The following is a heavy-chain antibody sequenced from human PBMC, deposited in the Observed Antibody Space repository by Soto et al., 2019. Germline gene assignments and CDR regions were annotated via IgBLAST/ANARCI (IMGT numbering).Heavy chain of an antibody. CDR2: ISNDGDEK. V-gene: IGHV3-30*18. CDR1: GFTFSTSV. D-gene: IGHD4-17*01. J-gene: IGHJ4*02. CDR3: AKDRDYGDYGPFGGFDY. Sequence: PGGSLRLSCVASGFTFSTSVMHWVRQPPGKGLEWVALISNDGDEKYYGDSVEGRFSISRDNSKNTLYLQMNSLRAEDTAVYYCAKDRDYGDYGPFGGFDYWGQGTLVTVSS.